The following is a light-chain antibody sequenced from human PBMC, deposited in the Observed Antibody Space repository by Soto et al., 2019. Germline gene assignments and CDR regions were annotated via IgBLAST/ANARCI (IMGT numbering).Light chain of an antibody. Sequence: IQMTQSPSSLSASVGDRVTITCRASQGIRNDLGWYQQKPGKAPKLLIYAASSLQSGVPSRFSGSGSGTEFTLTISNLQPDDVAIYYCQQYNDYSWTFGQGTKVDIK. CDR2: AAS. CDR1: QGIRND. V-gene: IGKV1-17*02. CDR3: QQYNDYSWT. J-gene: IGKJ1*01.